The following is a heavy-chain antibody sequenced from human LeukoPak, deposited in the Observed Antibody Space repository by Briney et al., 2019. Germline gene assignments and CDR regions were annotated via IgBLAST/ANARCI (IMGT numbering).Heavy chain of an antibody. CDR1: GLTFSSHG. J-gene: IGHJ6*02. CDR2: IWYDGSKT. CDR3: ARDSRDCSGGSCYSKLRGTYYYYGMDV. V-gene: IGHV3-33*01. D-gene: IGHD2-15*01. Sequence: PGGSLRLSCSASGLTFSSHGMHWVRQAPGQGLDWVAVIWYDGSKTLYADSVKGRFTISRDDSKNTLYLQMNSLRAEDTAVYYCARDSRDCSGGSCYSKLRGTYYYYGMDVWGQGTTVTVSS.